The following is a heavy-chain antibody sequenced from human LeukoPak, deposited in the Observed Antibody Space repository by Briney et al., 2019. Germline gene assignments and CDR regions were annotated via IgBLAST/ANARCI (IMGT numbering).Heavy chain of an antibody. V-gene: IGHV3-66*01. CDR2: IYSGVST. D-gene: IGHD3-9*01. CDR1: GFTVSSNF. J-gene: IGHJ4*02. CDR3: AVGLVTDY. Sequence: GGSLRLSCAASGFTVSSNFMSWVRQATGKGLEWVSVIYSGVSTYFADSVKGRFTISRDNSKNTLYLQMNSLRVEDAAVYYCAVGLVTDYWGQGTLVTVSS.